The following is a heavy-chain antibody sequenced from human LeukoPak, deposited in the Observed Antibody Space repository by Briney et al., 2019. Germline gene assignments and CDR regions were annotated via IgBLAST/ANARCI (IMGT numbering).Heavy chain of an antibody. CDR1: GFTFSSYW. CDR3: ARGDGYTGKSNWFDP. CDR2: INSDGSST. D-gene: IGHD5-24*01. J-gene: IGHJ5*02. Sequence: GGSLRLSCAASGFTFSSYWMHWVRQAPGKGLVWVSRINSDGSSTSYADSVKGRFSISRDNAKNTLYLQMSSLRAEDSAVYYCARGDGYTGKSNWFDPWGQGTLVTVSS. V-gene: IGHV3-74*01.